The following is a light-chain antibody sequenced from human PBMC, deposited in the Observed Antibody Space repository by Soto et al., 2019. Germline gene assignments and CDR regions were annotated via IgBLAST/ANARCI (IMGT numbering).Light chain of an antibody. Sequence: PPAAALVSVTEWERATLSCRAGQSFXCNFAWYQQKLGRAPRPLTDGASATDTGSPDRFSGTRPGTEFILTIGGLHSEDFAVYYCQVYKAWKCTSCQGTKVDIK. J-gene: IGKJ1*01. CDR3: QVYKAWKCT. CDR2: GAS. V-gene: IGKV3-15*01. CDR1: QSFXCN.